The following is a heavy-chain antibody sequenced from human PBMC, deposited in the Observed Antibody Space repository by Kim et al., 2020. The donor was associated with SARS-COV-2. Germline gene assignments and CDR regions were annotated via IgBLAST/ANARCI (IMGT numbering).Heavy chain of an antibody. CDR1: GFTFSSYS. Sequence: GGSLRLPCAASGFTFSSYSMNWVRQAPGKGLEWVSSISSSSSYIYYADSVKGRFTISRDNAKNSLYLQMNSLRAEDTAVYYCARDQDYYDSSGNPNDAFDIWGQGTMVTVSS. J-gene: IGHJ3*02. V-gene: IGHV3-21*01. CDR2: ISSSSSYI. D-gene: IGHD3-22*01. CDR3: ARDQDYYDSSGNPNDAFDI.